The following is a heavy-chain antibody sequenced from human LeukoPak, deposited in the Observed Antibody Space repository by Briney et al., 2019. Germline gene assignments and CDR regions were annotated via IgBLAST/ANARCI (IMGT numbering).Heavy chain of an antibody. D-gene: IGHD3-10*01. CDR3: AGNYYGSGSYYSEDRY. CDR1: GGSVSSYY. Sequence: PSETLSLTCTVSGGSVSSYYWSWIRQPPGKGLEWIGYIYYSGSTNYNPSLQSRVTMLLDTSKNQFSLKLGSVTAADTAVYYCAGNYYGSGSYYSEDRYWGQGTLVTVSS. CDR2: IYYSGST. J-gene: IGHJ4*02. V-gene: IGHV4-59*08.